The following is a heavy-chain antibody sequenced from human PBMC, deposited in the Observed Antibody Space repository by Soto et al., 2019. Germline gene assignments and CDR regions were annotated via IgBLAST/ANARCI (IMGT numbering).Heavy chain of an antibody. Sequence: QVQLVQSGAEVKKPGASVKVSCKASGYTFTSYYMHWVRQAPGQGLEWKGIINPSGGSTSYAQKFQGRVTMTRDTSTSTVYMELSSLRSEDTAVYYCARTPPRDGYNPRFDPWGQGPLVTVSS. CDR3: ARTPPRDGYNPRFDP. J-gene: IGHJ5*02. CDR2: INPSGGST. CDR1: GYTFTSYY. V-gene: IGHV1-46*01. D-gene: IGHD5-12*01.